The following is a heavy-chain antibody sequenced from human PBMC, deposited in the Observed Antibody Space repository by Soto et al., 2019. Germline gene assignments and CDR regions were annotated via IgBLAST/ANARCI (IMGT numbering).Heavy chain of an antibody. CDR2: FNPSGDAT. D-gene: IGHD3-10*01. CDR3: ARRGMSKIGFDT. V-gene: IGHV1-46*01. Sequence: QVQLVQSGAEVKKPGTSVKVSCKASGYIFSNYYMHWVRQAPGQGLEWMGVFNPSGDATHYAQSFQGTVAVTRDTSTSTVYMELSTHTSEDTAVYYCARRGMSKIGFDTWGQGTMVTVSS. CDR1: GYIFSNYY. J-gene: IGHJ3*02.